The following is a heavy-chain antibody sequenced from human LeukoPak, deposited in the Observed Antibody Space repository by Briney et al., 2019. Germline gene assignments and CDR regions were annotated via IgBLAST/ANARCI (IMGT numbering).Heavy chain of an antibody. CDR3: ARDNIGYYDSSGYYYEGDFFDY. CDR2: ISYDGSNK. J-gene: IGHJ4*02. D-gene: IGHD3-22*01. CDR1: GFTFSSYA. Sequence: PGGSLRLSCAASGFTFSSYAMHWVRQAPGKGLEWVAVISYDGSNKYYADSVKGRFTISRDDSKNTLYLQMNSLRAEDTAVYYCARDNIGYYDSSGYYYEGDFFDYWGQGTLVTVSS. V-gene: IGHV3-30-3*01.